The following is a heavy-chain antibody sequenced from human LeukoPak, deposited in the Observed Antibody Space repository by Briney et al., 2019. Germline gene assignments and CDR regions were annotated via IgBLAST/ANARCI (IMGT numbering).Heavy chain of an antibody. D-gene: IGHD5-18*01. V-gene: IGHV1-46*03. Sequence: ASVKVSFKASGYTFTSYYMHWVRQAPGQPLEWMGIINTSGGSTSYAQKLQGRVTMTRDTATSTVYMALSSLRSEDTAVYYCARDVDTAMVKGLHPWGQGTLVTVSS. CDR3: ARDVDTAMVKGLHP. CDR1: GYTFTSYY. CDR2: INTSGGST. J-gene: IGHJ5*02.